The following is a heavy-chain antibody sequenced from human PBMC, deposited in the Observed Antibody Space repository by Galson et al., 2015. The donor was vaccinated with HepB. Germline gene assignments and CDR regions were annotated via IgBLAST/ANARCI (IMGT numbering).Heavy chain of an antibody. CDR1: EFTVSSNY. CDR3: ARHHDGSGTYYLKYVDY. CDR2: IYSGGTT. D-gene: IGHD3-10*01. Sequence: SLRLSCAASEFTVSSNYMSWVRQAPGKGLEWVSVIYSGGTTHYADSVKGRFTISRDNSKNTLYLQMNTLRAEDTAVYYCARHHDGSGTYYLKYVDYWGQGTLVTVSS. J-gene: IGHJ4*02. V-gene: IGHV3-66*04.